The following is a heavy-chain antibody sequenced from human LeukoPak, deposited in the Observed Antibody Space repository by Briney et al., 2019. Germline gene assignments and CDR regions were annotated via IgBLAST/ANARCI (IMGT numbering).Heavy chain of an antibody. J-gene: IGHJ4*02. CDR2: IYYSGST. CDR1: GGSISSYY. CDR3: ARRVHYRRNYFDY. V-gene: IGHV4-59*12. Sequence: SETLSLTCTVSGGSISSYYWSWIRQPPGKGLEWIGYIYYSGSTNYNPSLKSRVTVSVDTSKNHFSLKLSSVTAADTAVYYCARRVHYRRNYFDYWGQGTLVTVSS. D-gene: IGHD1-26*01.